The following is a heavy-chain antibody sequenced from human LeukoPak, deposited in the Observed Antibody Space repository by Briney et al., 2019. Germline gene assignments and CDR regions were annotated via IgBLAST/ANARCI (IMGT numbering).Heavy chain of an antibody. J-gene: IGHJ4*02. CDR1: GGSFSGYY. Sequence: PSETLSLTCAVYGGSFSGYYWSWIRQPPGKGLEWIGEINHSGSTNYNPSLKSRVTISVDTSKNQFSLKLSSVTAADTAVYYCARILAAAAPRYFDYWGQGTLVTVSS. CDR3: ARILAAAAPRYFDY. D-gene: IGHD6-13*01. CDR2: INHSGST. V-gene: IGHV4-34*01.